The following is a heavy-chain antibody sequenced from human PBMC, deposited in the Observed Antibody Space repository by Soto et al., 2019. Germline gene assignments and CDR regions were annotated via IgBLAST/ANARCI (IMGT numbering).Heavy chain of an antibody. CDR3: ARSVVVVATTFGMDV. D-gene: IGHD2-15*01. CDR2: ISAYNGNT. CDR1: GYTFTSYG. V-gene: IGHV1-18*01. Sequence: ASVKVSCKASGYTFTSYGISWVRQAPRQGLGWMGWISAYNGNTNYAQKLQGRVTMTTDTSTSTAYMELRSLRSDDTAVYYCARSVVVVATTFGMDVWGQGTTVTLSS. J-gene: IGHJ6*02.